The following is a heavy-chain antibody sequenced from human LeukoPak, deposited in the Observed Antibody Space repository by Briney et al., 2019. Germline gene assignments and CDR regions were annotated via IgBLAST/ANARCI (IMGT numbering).Heavy chain of an antibody. D-gene: IGHD3-10*01. Sequence: SETLSLTCAVYGVAFSGYYWSWIRQPPGKGLEWIGEINQSGSTNYNPSLKSRVTISVDTSKNQFSLKLSSVTAADTAVYYCARVDHYGSGSYYSPYFDYWGQGTLVTVSS. J-gene: IGHJ4*02. V-gene: IGHV4-34*01. CDR3: ARVDHYGSGSYYSPYFDY. CDR1: GVAFSGYY. CDR2: INQSGST.